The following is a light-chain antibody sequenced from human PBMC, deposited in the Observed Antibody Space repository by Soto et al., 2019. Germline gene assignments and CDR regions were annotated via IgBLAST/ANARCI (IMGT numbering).Light chain of an antibody. CDR2: EVS. CDR1: SSDVGGYNY. V-gene: IGLV2-14*01. Sequence: QSVLTQPASVSGSPGQSITISCTGTSSDVGGYNYVSWYQQHPGKAPKLMIYEVSNRPSGVSNRFSGSKSGNTASLTISGLQAEDEADYYCSSYTSNSTLDVVFGGGTKLTVL. CDR3: SSYTSNSTLDVV. J-gene: IGLJ2*01.